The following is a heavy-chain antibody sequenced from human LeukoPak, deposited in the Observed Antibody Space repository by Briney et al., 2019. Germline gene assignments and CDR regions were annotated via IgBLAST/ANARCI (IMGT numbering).Heavy chain of an antibody. J-gene: IGHJ4*02. Sequence: GGSLRLSCAASGFAFSSYEMNWVRQAPGKGLEWVSYISSSGSTIYYADSVKGRFTISRDNAKNSLYLQMNSLRAEDTAVYYCARANSELPSDSWGQGTLVTVSS. CDR1: GFAFSSYE. D-gene: IGHD1-7*01. CDR2: ISSSGSTI. V-gene: IGHV3-48*03. CDR3: ARANSELPSDS.